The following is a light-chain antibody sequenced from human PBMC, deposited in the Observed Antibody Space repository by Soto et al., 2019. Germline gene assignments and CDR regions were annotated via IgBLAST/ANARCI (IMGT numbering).Light chain of an antibody. CDR3: QQYNNWPRV. V-gene: IGKV3-15*01. CDR2: GAS. J-gene: IGKJ1*01. CDR1: QSVSSN. Sequence: EIVITQSPATLSVSPGERATLSCRASQSVSSNLAWYQQKPGQAPRLLIYGASTRATGIPARFSGSGSGTEFTLTISSLQSEDFAVYYCQQYNNWPRVFGQGAKVEIK.